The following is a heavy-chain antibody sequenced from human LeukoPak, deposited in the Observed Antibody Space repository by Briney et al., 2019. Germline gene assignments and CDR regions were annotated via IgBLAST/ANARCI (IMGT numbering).Heavy chain of an antibody. CDR1: GGSISSSSYY. CDR2: IYYSGST. D-gene: IGHD2-2*01. V-gene: IGHV4-39*01. CDR3: ARFLIVVVPAVMGYFDY. J-gene: IGHJ4*02. Sequence: PSETLSLTCTVSGGSISSSSYYWGWIRQPPGKGLEWIGSIYYSGSTYYNPSLKSRVTISVDTSKNQFSLRLNSVTAADTAVYYCARFLIVVVPAVMGYFDYWGQGTLVTVSS.